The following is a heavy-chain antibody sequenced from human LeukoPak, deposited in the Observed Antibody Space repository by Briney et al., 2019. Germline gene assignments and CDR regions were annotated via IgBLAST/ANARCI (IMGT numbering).Heavy chain of an antibody. Sequence: SVKVSCKASGGTFSSYAISWVRQAPGQGLEWMGGIIPIFGTANYAQKFQGRVTITTDESTSTAYMELSSLRSEDTAVYYCARHAGPYYDSSATRKNWFDPWGQGTLVTVSS. D-gene: IGHD3-22*01. J-gene: IGHJ5*02. CDR1: GGTFSSYA. CDR3: ARHAGPYYDSSATRKNWFDP. CDR2: IIPIFGTA. V-gene: IGHV1-69*05.